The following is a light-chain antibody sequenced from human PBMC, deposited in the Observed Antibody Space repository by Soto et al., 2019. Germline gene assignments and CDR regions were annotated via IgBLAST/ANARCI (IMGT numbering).Light chain of an antibody. CDR2: DVS. CDR3: SSYSSSSTRYF. CDR1: SGDVGTYNY. Sequence: QSALTQPASVSGSPGQSITISCTGTSGDVGTYNYVSWYLQHPGKAPKLMIYDVSNRPSGVSNRLSGSKSGNTASLTISGLQAEDEADYYCSSYSSSSTRYFFGTGTKVTVL. J-gene: IGLJ1*01. V-gene: IGLV2-14*01.